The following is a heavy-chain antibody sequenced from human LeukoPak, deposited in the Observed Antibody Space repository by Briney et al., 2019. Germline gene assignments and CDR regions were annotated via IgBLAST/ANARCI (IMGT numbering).Heavy chain of an antibody. CDR2: ISGSGAST. CDR3: AKDQIYDSSGYYL. D-gene: IGHD3-22*01. Sequence: GGSLRLSCLTSGFTLSTNAMSWVRQAPGKGLEWISGISGSGASTYYADSVKGRITISRDDSRNTLYLQMNSLRAEDTAVYYCAKDQIYDSSGYYLWGQGTLVTVSS. V-gene: IGHV3-23*01. CDR1: GFTLSTNA. J-gene: IGHJ5*02.